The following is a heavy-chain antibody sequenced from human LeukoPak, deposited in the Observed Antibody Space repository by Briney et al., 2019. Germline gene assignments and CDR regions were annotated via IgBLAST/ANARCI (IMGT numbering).Heavy chain of an antibody. J-gene: IGHJ6*02. D-gene: IGHD3-10*01. V-gene: IGHV3-23*01. Sequence: GGSLRLSCAASGFTFSSSGFTFSSYAMSWVRQAPGKGLEWVSTISGSGGSKNYADSVKDRFTISRDNSKNTLYLQMNSLRAEDTAVYYCAKDHYYGSGSTGYYHGMDVWGQGTTVTVSS. CDR1: GFTFSSSGFTFSSYA. CDR2: ISGSGGSK. CDR3: AKDHYYGSGSTGYYHGMDV.